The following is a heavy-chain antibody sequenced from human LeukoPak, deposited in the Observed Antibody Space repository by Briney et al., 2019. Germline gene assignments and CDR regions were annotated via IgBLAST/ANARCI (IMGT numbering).Heavy chain of an antibody. D-gene: IGHD2-2*01. V-gene: IGHV3-7*01. CDR1: GFTFSNYW. CDR3: ATYSSSNGREFQY. CDR2: IQQHGSET. J-gene: IGHJ1*01. Sequence: PGRSLRLSCAASGFTFSNYWMSWVRQAPGKGLEWVADIQQHGSETYYGDSVKGRFTISRDNAKNSLYLQMNSLRAEDTAVYYCATYSSSNGREFQYWGQGTLVTVSS.